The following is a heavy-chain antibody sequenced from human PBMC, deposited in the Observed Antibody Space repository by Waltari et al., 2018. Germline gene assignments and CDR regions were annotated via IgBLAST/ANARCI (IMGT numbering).Heavy chain of an antibody. CDR3: ARGLYCSSTSCYRAFDI. D-gene: IGHD2-2*02. CDR2: IYYSGST. Sequence: QVQLQESGPGLVKPSETLSLTCTVSGGHISSHYWTWLRQPPGKGLEWIGYIYYSGSTNYNPSLKSRVTISVDTSKNQFSLKLSSVTAADTAVYYCARGLYCSSTSCYRAFDIWGQGTMVTVSS. V-gene: IGHV4-59*11. CDR1: GGHISSHY. J-gene: IGHJ3*02.